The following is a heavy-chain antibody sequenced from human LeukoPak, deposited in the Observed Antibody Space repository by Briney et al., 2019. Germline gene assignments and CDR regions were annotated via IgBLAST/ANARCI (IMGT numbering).Heavy chain of an antibody. CDR3: VRDNSRGQSLGVIY. CDR1: GFSFSTHN. Sequence: GGSLRLSCAASGFSFSTHNMNWVRQAPGKGRQWISYINADSSTIQYADSVRGRFTTSRDNAKNSLHLQMNSLRAEDTAVYYCVRDNSRGQSLGVIYWGQGSLVTVSS. V-gene: IGHV3-48*01. J-gene: IGHJ4*02. D-gene: IGHD3-22*01. CDR2: INADSSTI.